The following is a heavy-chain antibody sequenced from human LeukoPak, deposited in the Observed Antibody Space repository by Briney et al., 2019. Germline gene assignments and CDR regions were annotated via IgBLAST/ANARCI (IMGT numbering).Heavy chain of an antibody. D-gene: IGHD6-13*01. Sequence: SETLSLTCTVSGGSISSSPYYWSWIRQPPGKGLEWIGYIYYSGSTNYNPSLKSRVTISVDTSKNQFSLKLSSVTAADTAVYYCAIGRYSSSWYDWGQGTLVTVSS. CDR3: AIGRYSSSWYD. CDR1: GGSISSSPYY. J-gene: IGHJ4*02. V-gene: IGHV4-61*01. CDR2: IYYSGST.